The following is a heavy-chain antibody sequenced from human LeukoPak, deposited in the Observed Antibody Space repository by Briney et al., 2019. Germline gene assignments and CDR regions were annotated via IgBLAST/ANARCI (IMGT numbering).Heavy chain of an antibody. CDR1: GDSVFSNSAA. CDR3: ARGGGSYYQ. CDR2: TYFKSKWYY. J-gene: IGHJ4*02. V-gene: IGHV6-1*01. Sequence: SETLSLTCVISGDSVFSNSAAWNWIRQSPSRGLEWLGRTYFKSKWYYDYAGSVKSRITINPDTTKNQFSLQLNSVTPEDTAVYYCARGGGSYYQWGQGTLVTVSS. D-gene: IGHD1-26*01.